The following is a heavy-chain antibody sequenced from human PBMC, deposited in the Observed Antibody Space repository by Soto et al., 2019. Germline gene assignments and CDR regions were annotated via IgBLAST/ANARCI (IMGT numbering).Heavy chain of an antibody. J-gene: IGHJ6*03. D-gene: IGHD3-22*01. CDR2: IWYDGSNK. V-gene: IGHV3-33*01. Sequence: GGSLRLSCAASGFTFSSYGMHWVRQAPGKGLEWVAVIWYDGSNKYYADSVKGRFTISRDNSKNTLYLQMNSLRAEDTAVYYCARGGRVSTPFFTTYYYYYYMDVWGKGTTVTVSS. CDR3: ARGGRVSTPFFTTYYYYYYMDV. CDR1: GFTFSSYG.